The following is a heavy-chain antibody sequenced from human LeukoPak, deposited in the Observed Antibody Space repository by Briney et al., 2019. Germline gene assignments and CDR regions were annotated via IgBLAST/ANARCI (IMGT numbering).Heavy chain of an antibody. CDR2: ISYDGSNK. Sequence: PGGSLRLSCAASGFTFSSNGMHWVRQAPGKGLEWVGVISYDGSNKYYADSVKGRFTISRDNSKNTLYLQMNSLRAEDTAVYYCAKEMGATNYFEYWGQGTLVTVSS. CDR3: AKEMGATNYFEY. D-gene: IGHD1-26*01. V-gene: IGHV3-30*18. J-gene: IGHJ4*02. CDR1: GFTFSSNG.